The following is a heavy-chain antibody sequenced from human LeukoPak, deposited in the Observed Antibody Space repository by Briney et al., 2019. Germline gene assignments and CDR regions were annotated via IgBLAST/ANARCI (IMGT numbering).Heavy chain of an antibody. CDR1: GGSISSSSYY. CDR2: IYYSGST. V-gene: IGHV4-39*07. CDR3: ARSSLPYYYGSGSPFDY. D-gene: IGHD3-10*01. J-gene: IGHJ4*02. Sequence: SETLSLTCTVSGGSISSSSYYWGWIRQPPGKGLEWIGSIYYSGSTYYNPSLKSRVTISVDTSKNQFSLKLSSVTAADTAVYYCARSSLPYYYGSGSPFDYWGQGTLVTVSS.